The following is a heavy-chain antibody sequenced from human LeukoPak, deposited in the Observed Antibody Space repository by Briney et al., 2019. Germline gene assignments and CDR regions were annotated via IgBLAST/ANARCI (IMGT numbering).Heavy chain of an antibody. CDR1: EFTFSTYS. CDR2: IRNQANSYTT. V-gene: IGHV3-72*01. CDR3: ARSYYDDSGAYYYDY. D-gene: IGHD3-22*01. Sequence: GGSLRLSCAASEFTFSTYSMNWVRQAPGKGLEWVGRIRNQANSYTTEYAASLKGRFTLSRDGSENSLYLQMNNLKTEDTAVYYCARSYYDDSGAYYYDYWGQGTLVTVSS. J-gene: IGHJ4*02.